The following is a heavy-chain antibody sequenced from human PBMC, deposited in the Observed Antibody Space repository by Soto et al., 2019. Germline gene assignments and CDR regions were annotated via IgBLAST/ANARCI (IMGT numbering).Heavy chain of an antibody. CDR3: ARMYYDFWSGYYTYYYYYMDV. V-gene: IGHV1-8*01. CDR2: MNPNSGNT. D-gene: IGHD3-3*01. J-gene: IGHJ6*03. Sequence: ASGKVSCKASGYTFTSYDINWVRQATGQGLEWMGWMNPNSGNTGYAQKFQGRVTMTRNTSISTAYMELSSLRSEDTAVYYCARMYYDFWSGYYTYYYYYMDVWGKGTTVTVSS. CDR1: GYTFTSYD.